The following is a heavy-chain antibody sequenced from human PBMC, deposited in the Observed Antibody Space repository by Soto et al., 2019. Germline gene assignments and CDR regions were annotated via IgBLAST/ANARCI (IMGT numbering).Heavy chain of an antibody. V-gene: IGHV1-69*08. CDR3: ARDETRGSDY. Sequence: QVQLVQSGAEVKKPGSSVKVSCKASGVTFSVYSISWVRQAPGQGLEWMGRLYPTLGITQYAQKFQGRVTLTADHSTSTAYMELSSLRSEDTAVYYCARDETRGSDYWGQGTLVTVSS. J-gene: IGHJ4*02. D-gene: IGHD3-16*01. CDR1: GVTFSVYS. CDR2: LYPTLGIT.